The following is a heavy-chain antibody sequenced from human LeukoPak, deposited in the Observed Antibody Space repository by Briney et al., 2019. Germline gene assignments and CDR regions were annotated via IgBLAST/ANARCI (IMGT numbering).Heavy chain of an antibody. J-gene: IGHJ3*02. Sequence: ASVKVSCKASGYTFTSYDINWVRQATGQGLEWMGWMNPNSGNTGYAQKFQGRVTMTRNTSISTAYMELSSLRPEDTAVYYCALGSITIFGVPLGDAFDIWGQGTMVTVSS. V-gene: IGHV1-8*01. CDR3: ALGSITIFGVPLGDAFDI. CDR2: MNPNSGNT. CDR1: GYTFTSYD. D-gene: IGHD3-3*01.